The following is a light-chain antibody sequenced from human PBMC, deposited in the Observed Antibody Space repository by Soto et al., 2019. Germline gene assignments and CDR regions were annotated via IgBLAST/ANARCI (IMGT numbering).Light chain of an antibody. Sequence: EIVLTQSPGTLSLSPGERATLSCRASPRGSSSYLAWYPQKPGQAPRLLIYGASRRSTAIPNRFSGSGSGTHFPHTISRLETQDFAVYYFQPYGSSPPYTCGQGTKREIK. J-gene: IGKJ2*01. CDR1: PRGSSSY. CDR3: QPYGSSPPYT. V-gene: IGKV3-20*01. CDR2: GAS.